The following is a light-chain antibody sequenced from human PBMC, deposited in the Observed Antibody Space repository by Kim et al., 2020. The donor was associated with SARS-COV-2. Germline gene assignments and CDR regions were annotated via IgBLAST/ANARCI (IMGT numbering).Light chain of an antibody. Sequence: GDRVSIACRVSQGIGEDLAWFQQRAGKAPRRLIYATSTLQSEVPARFSGGGSGTEFSLTINSLQPEDFATYYCFQHNSYPYSFGRGTKLEI. CDR2: ATS. J-gene: IGKJ2*01. V-gene: IGKV1-17*01. CDR3: FQHNSYPYS. CDR1: QGIGED.